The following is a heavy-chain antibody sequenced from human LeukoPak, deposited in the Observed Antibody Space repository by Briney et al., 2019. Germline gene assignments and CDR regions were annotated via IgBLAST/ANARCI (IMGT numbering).Heavy chain of an antibody. Sequence: GGSLRLSCAASGFTFSSYAMHWVRQAPGKGLEWVAVISYDGSNKYYADSVKGRFTISRDNSKNTLYLQMNSLRAEDTAVYYCARGIVGATDGMDVWGQGATVTVSS. J-gene: IGHJ6*02. V-gene: IGHV3-30-3*01. CDR2: ISYDGSNK. CDR3: ARGIVGATDGMDV. CDR1: GFTFSSYA. D-gene: IGHD1-26*01.